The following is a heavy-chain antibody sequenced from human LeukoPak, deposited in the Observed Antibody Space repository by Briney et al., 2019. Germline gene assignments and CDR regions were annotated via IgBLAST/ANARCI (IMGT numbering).Heavy chain of an antibody. CDR2: INPSGGST. D-gene: IGHD4-11*01. J-gene: IGHJ4*02. CDR3: ARPTYSNYFDY. CDR1: GYTFTSYY. Sequence: AAVKVSCKASGYTFTSYYMHWVRQAPGQGLEWMGIINPSGGSTSYAQKFQGRVTMTRDTSTSTVYMELSSLRSEDTAVYYCARPTYSNYFDYWGQGTLVTVSS. V-gene: IGHV1-46*01.